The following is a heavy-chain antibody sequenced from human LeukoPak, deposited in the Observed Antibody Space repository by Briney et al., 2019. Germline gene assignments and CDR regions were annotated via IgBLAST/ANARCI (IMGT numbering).Heavy chain of an antibody. V-gene: IGHV4-34*01. CDR3: ARGPRPRIVVVPAAMRGGGRYYYGMDV. D-gene: IGHD2-2*01. CDR1: GGSFSGYY. Sequence: SETLSLTCAVYGGSFSGYYWSWIRQPPGKGLEWIGEINHSGSTNYNPSLKSRVTISVDTSKNQFSLKLSSVTAADTAVYYCARGPRPRIVVVPAAMRGGGRYYYGMDVWAKGTTVTVSS. CDR2: INHSGST. J-gene: IGHJ6*04.